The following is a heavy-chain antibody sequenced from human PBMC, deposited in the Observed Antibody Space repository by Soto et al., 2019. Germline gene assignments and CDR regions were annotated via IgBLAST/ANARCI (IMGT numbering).Heavy chain of an antibody. D-gene: IGHD6-19*01. CDR1: GGSISSGDYY. V-gene: IGHV4-30-4*01. CDR3: ARGSTAVAGTYYFDY. Sequence: SETLSLTCTVSGGSISSGDYYWSWIRQPPGKGLEWIGYIYYSGSTYYNPSLKSRVTISVDTSKNQFSLKLSSVTAADTAVYYCARGSTAVAGTYYFDYWGQGTLVTVSS. J-gene: IGHJ4*02. CDR2: IYYSGST.